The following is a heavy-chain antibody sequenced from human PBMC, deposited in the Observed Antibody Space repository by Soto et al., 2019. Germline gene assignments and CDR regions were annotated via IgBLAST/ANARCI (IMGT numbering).Heavy chain of an antibody. J-gene: IGHJ6*02. Sequence: ASVKVSCKASGHTFTSYAMHWVRQAPGQRLEWMGWINAGNGNTKYSQKFQGRVTITRDTSASTAYMELSSLRSEDTAVYYCARDVAARPRGGVYYYYGMDVWGQGTTVTVSS. CDR3: ARDVAARPRGGVYYYYGMDV. CDR1: GHTFTSYA. V-gene: IGHV1-3*01. CDR2: INAGNGNT. D-gene: IGHD6-6*01.